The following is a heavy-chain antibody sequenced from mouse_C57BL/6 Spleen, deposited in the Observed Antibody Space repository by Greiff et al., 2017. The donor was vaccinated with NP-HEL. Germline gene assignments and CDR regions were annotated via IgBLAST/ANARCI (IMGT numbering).Heavy chain of an antibody. CDR1: GFTFSDYG. CDR2: ISNLAYSI. D-gene: IGHD1-1*01. V-gene: IGHV5-15*01. J-gene: IGHJ1*03. Sequence: EVKLQESGGGLVQPGGSLKLSCAASGFTFSDYGMAWVRQAPRKGPEWVAFISNLAYSIYYADTVTGRFTISRENAKNTLYLEMSSLRSEDTAMYYCARRAGSSSPYWYFDVWGTGTTVTVSS. CDR3: ARRAGSSSPYWYFDV.